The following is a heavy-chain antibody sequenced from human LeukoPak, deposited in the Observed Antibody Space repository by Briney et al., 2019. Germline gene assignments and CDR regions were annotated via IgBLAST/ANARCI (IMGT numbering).Heavy chain of an antibody. J-gene: IGHJ1*01. CDR3: ARVAAGIGFFQH. D-gene: IGHD6-13*01. V-gene: IGHV4-38-2*02. CDR2: IHLSGST. Sequence: SETLSLTCIVSGYSISSGYYWGWIRQPPGKGLEWIGNIHLSGSTYYNPSLKSRVAISVDTSKNQLSLKLSSVTAADTAVYYCARVAAGIGFFQHWGQGTLVTVSS. CDR1: GYSISSGYY.